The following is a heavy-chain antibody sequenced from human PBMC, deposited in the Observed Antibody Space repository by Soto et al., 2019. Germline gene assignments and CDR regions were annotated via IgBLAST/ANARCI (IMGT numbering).Heavy chain of an antibody. V-gene: IGHV3-23*01. CDR3: ARDRWEFQLFYYGLDV. Sequence: EVQMLESGGGLVQPGGSLRLSCAASGFTFNTYAMSWVRQAPGKGLEWVSGISASGDGTYYADSVKGRFTVSRDNSRNTLYLQMSNLRAEDTAIYYCARDRWEFQLFYYGLDVWGQGTTVTVSS. CDR1: GFTFNTYA. J-gene: IGHJ6*02. CDR2: ISASGDGT. D-gene: IGHD1-26*01.